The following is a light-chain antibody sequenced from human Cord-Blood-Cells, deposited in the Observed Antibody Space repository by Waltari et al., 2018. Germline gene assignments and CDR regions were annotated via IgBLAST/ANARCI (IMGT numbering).Light chain of an antibody. CDR3: CSYAGSYPWV. Sequence: QSALTQPRSVSGSPGQSVTISCTGTSSDVGGYNLVSWYQQHPGKAPKLMIYDVSKRPSGVPDRFSGSKSGNTASLTISGLQAEDEADYYCCSYAGSYPWVFGGGTKLTVL. CDR1: SSDVGGYNL. V-gene: IGLV2-11*01. CDR2: DVS. J-gene: IGLJ3*02.